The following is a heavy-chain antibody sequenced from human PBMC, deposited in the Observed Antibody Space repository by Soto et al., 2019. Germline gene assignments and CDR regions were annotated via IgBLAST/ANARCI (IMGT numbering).Heavy chain of an antibody. Sequence: SETLSLTCTVSGGSVSSNSNYWSWIRQTPGKGLEWIGYIYYRGSTYYNQSLKSRVTISVDTSMNQFSLTLTSVTAADTAVYYCARDPARGGGSYLGYFDYWGQGTPVTVS. CDR2: IYYRGST. CDR3: ARDPARGGGSYLGYFDY. D-gene: IGHD1-26*01. CDR1: GGSVSSNSNY. J-gene: IGHJ4*02. V-gene: IGHV4-30-4*01.